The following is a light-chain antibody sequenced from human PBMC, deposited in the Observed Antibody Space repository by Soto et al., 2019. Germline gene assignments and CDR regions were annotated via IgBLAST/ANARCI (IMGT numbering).Light chain of an antibody. CDR3: SSYTTRSTYV. Sequence: QSSLTQPASVSWSPGQALTISCTGTSRDIGFYNYVSWYQQYPGNAPNLIIFDVSNRPSGVSGRFSGSKSGNTASLTISGLLPEDGADYYCSSYTTRSTYVFGSGTKVTV. V-gene: IGLV2-14*03. CDR1: SRDIGFYNY. J-gene: IGLJ1*01. CDR2: DVS.